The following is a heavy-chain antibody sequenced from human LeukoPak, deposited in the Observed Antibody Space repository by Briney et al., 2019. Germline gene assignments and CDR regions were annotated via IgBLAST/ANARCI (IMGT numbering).Heavy chain of an antibody. CDR1: GFTFSNYA. CDR3: AKDQIAVAGWYFDL. V-gene: IGHV3-23*01. D-gene: IGHD6-19*01. J-gene: IGHJ2*01. CDR2: IGGTGHFT. Sequence: GGSLRLSCAASGFTFSNYAMSWVRQGPGKGLEWVSGIGGTGHFTYYADSVKGRFTISRDNSKNTLYLQMNSLRAEDTAVYYCAKDQIAVAGWYFDLWGRGTLVTVSS.